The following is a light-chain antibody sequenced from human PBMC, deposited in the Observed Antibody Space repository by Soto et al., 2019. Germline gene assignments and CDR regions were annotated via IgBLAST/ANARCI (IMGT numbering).Light chain of an antibody. J-gene: IGKJ2*01. Sequence: DIVMTQSPDSLAVSLGERATINCKSSQNVLYKSNNENYLAWFQQKPGQPPKLLIYWASTRKSGVPDRFTGSGSGSDFTRTISSLQAEDVAVYYWQQYYNTPPYTFGQGTKLEI. CDR1: QNVLYKSNNENY. CDR2: WAS. CDR3: QQYYNTPPYT. V-gene: IGKV4-1*01.